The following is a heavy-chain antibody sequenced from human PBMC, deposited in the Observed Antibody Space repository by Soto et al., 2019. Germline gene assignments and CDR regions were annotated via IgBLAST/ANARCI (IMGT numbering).Heavy chain of an antibody. D-gene: IGHD5-18*01. CDR3: ARDPLGDTAMVGYFDY. CDR2: ISYDGSNK. Sequence: QPGGSLRLSCAASGFTFSSYAMHWVRQAPGKGLEWVAVISYDGSNKYYADSVKGRFTISRDNSKNTLYLQMNSLRAEDTAVYYCARDPLGDTAMVGYFDYWGQGTLVTVSS. V-gene: IGHV3-30-3*01. CDR1: GFTFSSYA. J-gene: IGHJ4*02.